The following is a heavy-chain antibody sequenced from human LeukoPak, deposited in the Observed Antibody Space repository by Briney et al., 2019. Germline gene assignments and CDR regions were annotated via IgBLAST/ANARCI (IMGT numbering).Heavy chain of an antibody. V-gene: IGHV4-34*01. Sequence: SETLSLTCAVYGGSFSDYYWSWIRQPPGKGLEWIGEINHSGSTNYNPSLKSRVTISVDTSKNQFSLKLSSVTAADTAVYYCARVDSWFDPWGQGTLVTVSS. CDR1: GGSFSDYY. CDR3: ARVDSWFDP. D-gene: IGHD2-2*03. J-gene: IGHJ5*02. CDR2: INHSGST.